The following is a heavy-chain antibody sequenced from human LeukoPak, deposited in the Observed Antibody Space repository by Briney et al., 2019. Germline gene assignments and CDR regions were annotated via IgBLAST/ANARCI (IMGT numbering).Heavy chain of an antibody. CDR3: TRVRGDYGGTSDF. CDR2: IKGDGSSA. J-gene: IGHJ4*02. V-gene: IGHV3-74*01. Sequence: GGSLRLSCAASGFTFSSYWMDWARQGPGKGLVWVARIKGDGSSAIYADSVKGRFTVSRDNAENTLYLHMNSLRAEDTAMYHCTRVRGDYGGTSDFWGQGTLVTVSS. D-gene: IGHD4-23*01. CDR1: GFTFSSYW.